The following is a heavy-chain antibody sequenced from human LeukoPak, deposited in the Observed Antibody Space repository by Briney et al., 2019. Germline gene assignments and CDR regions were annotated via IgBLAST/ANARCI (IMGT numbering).Heavy chain of an antibody. CDR2: ISSTGNTI. V-gene: IGHV3-11*04. J-gene: IGHJ4*02. CDR3: ATSRSFDH. Sequence: PGGSLRLSCAASGFTFSDYYINWIRQASGKGLEWVSYISSTGNTIYYADSVKGRFTISRDNAKNSLYLQMNSLRAEDTAVYYCATSRSFDHWGQGTLVTVSS. CDR1: GFTFSDYY.